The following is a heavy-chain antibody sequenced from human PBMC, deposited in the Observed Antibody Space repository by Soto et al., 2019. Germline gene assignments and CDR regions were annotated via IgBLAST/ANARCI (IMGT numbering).Heavy chain of an antibody. V-gene: IGHV3-74*01. J-gene: IGHJ3*02. CDR1: GFTFSRYW. CDR3: AKALSLHAFDI. CDR2: INSDGSTT. Sequence: EVQLVESGGGLVQPGGSLRLSCAASGFTFSRYWMHWVRQAPGKGLVWVSRINSDGSTTTYAESVKGRFTISRDNAKNTQYPQMKSLRAESTPVYYCAKALSLHAFDIWGQGTMVTVSS.